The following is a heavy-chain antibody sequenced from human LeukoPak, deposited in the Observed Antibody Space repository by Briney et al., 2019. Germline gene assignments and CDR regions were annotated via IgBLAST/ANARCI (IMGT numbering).Heavy chain of an antibody. J-gene: IGHJ4*02. Sequence: GGSLRLSCAASGFTFSSYSMNWVRQAPGKGLEWVSTIDRAGSTDTHYADSVKGRFTISRDNSKNTLYLQMNSLRVEDTALYYCAIDVQDDLDYWGQGTLVTVSS. CDR2: IDRAGSTDT. V-gene: IGHV3-21*04. CDR1: GFTFSSYS. CDR3: AIDVQDDLDY. D-gene: IGHD1-1*01.